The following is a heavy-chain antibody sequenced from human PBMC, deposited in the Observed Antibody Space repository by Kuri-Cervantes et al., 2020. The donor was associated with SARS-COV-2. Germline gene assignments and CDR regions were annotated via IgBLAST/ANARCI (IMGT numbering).Heavy chain of an antibody. Sequence: GSLRLSCAVSGYSISSGYYWGWIRQPPGKGLEWIGSIYHSGSTYYNPSLKSRVTISVDTSKNQFSLKLSPVTAADTAVYYCARAWPNYYYYGMDVWGQGTTVTVSS. V-gene: IGHV4-38-2*01. CDR3: ARAWPNYYYYGMDV. J-gene: IGHJ6*02. CDR1: GYSISSGYY. CDR2: IYHSGST.